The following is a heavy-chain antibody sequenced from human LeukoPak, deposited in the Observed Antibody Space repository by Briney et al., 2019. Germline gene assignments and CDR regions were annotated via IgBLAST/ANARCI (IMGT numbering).Heavy chain of an antibody. J-gene: IGHJ5*02. D-gene: IGHD3-9*01. V-gene: IGHV3-74*01. CDR2: INSDGSST. CDR3: ARNHYDILTGLLTHGLDP. CDR1: GFTFSSYW. Sequence: GGSLRLSCAASGFTFSSYWMHWVRQAPGKGLVWVSRINSDGSSTSYADSVKGRFTISRDNAKNTLYLQMNSLRAEDTAVYYCARNHYDILTGLLTHGLDPWGQGTLVTVSS.